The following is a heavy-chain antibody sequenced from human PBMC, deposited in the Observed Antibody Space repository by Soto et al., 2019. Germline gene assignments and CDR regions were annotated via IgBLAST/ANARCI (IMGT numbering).Heavy chain of an antibody. V-gene: IGHV3-48*03. CDR3: STRLRNRGY. J-gene: IGHJ4*01. CDR1: GFTFSTYE. Sequence: EVQLVESGRGLAQPGGSLRLSCAASGFTFSTYEMNWVRQAPGKGLEWVSSISSSSISIHYADSVKGRVTISRDNDKNSLYLQMNSLRAEDTAVYYCSTRLRNRGYWGQGTLVTVSS. D-gene: IGHD3-16*01. CDR2: ISSSSISI.